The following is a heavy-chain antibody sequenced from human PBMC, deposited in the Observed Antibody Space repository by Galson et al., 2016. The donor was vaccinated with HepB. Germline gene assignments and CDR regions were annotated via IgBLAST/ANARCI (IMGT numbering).Heavy chain of an antibody. D-gene: IGHD4-23*01. J-gene: IGHJ4*02. CDR3: ARVRGDYGGTYDS. V-gene: IGHV3-48*04. Sequence: SLRLSCAASGFTFSSYNMNWVRQAPGKGLEWVSYFSSSTGNILYPDSVKGRFTVSRDNAKNSLYLLMDGLRAEDTAVYYCARVRGDYGGTYDSWGQGTLVTVSS. CDR1: GFTFSSYN. CDR2: FSSSTGNI.